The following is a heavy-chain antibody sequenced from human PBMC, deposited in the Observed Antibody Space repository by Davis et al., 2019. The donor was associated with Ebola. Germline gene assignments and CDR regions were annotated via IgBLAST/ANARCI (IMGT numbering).Heavy chain of an antibody. CDR3: ARDKGDGTYDY. CDR1: GGSISSGGYY. J-gene: IGHJ4*02. CDR2: IYYSGST. D-gene: IGHD1-7*01. V-gene: IGHV4-31*03. Sequence: LRLSCTVSGGSISSGGYYWSWIRQHPGKGLEWIGYIYYSGSTYYNPSLKSRVTISVDTSKNQFSLKLSSVTAADTAVYYCARDKGDGTYDYWGQGTLVTVSS.